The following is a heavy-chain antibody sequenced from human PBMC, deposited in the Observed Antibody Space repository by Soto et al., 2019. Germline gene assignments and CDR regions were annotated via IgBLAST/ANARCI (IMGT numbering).Heavy chain of an antibody. V-gene: IGHV4-4*02. J-gene: IGHJ4*02. D-gene: IGHD3-10*01. Sequence: NPSETLSLTCAVSGGSISSSNWWSWVRQPPGKGLEWIGEIYHSGSTNYNPSLKSRVTISVDKSKNQFSLKLSSVTAADTAVYYCAIRPRPRGSFDYWGQGTLVTVSS. CDR2: IYHSGST. CDR3: AIRPRPRGSFDY. CDR1: GGSISSSNW.